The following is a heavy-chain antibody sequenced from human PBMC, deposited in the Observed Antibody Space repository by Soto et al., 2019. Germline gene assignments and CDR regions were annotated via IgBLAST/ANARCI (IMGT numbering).Heavy chain of an antibody. V-gene: IGHV4-31*03. CDR1: GGSVSGVGYY. CDR2: IFYSGST. D-gene: IGHD1-1*01. Sequence: QVQLQESGPGLVKPSQTQSLTCTVSGGSVSGVGYYWSWIRQHPGKGLEWIGYIFYSGSTYYNPSLNSRVSISLDTSKNQFSLRLSSLTSADTAVYFCARVPYNISRRAERYYFDFWGQGTLVTVSA. CDR3: ARVPYNISRRAERYYFDF. J-gene: IGHJ4*02.